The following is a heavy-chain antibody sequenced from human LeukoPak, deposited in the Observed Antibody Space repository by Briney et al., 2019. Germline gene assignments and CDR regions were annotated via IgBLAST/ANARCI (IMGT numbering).Heavy chain of an antibody. D-gene: IGHD4-23*01. J-gene: IGHJ4*02. CDR1: GGSISSSSYY. V-gene: IGHV4-39*07. Sequence: PSETLSLTCTVSGGSISSSSYYWGWIRQPPGKGLGWIGSIYYSGSTYYNPSLKSRVTISVDTSKNQFSLKLSSVTAADTAVYYCARDSGTTVVTNFDYWGQGTLVTVSS. CDR3: ARDSGTTVVTNFDY. CDR2: IYYSGST.